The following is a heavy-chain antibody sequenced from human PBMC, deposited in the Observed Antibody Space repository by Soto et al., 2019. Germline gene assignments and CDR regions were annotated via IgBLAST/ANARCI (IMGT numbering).Heavy chain of an antibody. CDR3: AKEYSTSFDY. CDR1: GFSFSNYA. J-gene: IGHJ4*02. CDR2: ISAGGSNT. V-gene: IGHV3-23*01. Sequence: GGSLRLACAASGFSFSNYAMNWVRQAPGKGLEWVSAISAGGSNTNYADSVKGRFTISSDNSKNTLYLQMNGLRADDTAVYYCAKEYSTSFDYWGQGTPVTVSS. D-gene: IGHD6-6*01.